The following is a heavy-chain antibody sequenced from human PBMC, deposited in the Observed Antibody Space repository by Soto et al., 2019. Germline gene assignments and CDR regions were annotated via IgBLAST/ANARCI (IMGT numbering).Heavy chain of an antibody. CDR3: ARDAVAAAGHYYYGMDV. CDR2: IIPIFGTA. J-gene: IGHJ6*02. CDR1: GRTFSSYA. V-gene: IGHV1-69*13. D-gene: IGHD6-13*01. Sequence: SVKVSCKASGRTFSSYAISWVRQAPGQGLEWMGGIIPIFGTANYAQKFQGRVTITADESTSTAYMELSSLRSEDTAVYYCARDAVAAAGHYYYGMDVWGQGTTVTVSS.